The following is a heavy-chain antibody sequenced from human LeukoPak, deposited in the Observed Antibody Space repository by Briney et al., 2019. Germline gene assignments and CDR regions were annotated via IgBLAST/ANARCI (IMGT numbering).Heavy chain of an antibody. CDR2: ISSSSSYI. V-gene: IGHV3-21*01. Sequence: GGSLRLSCAASGFTFSSYAMNWVRQAPGKGLEWVSSISSSSSYIYYADSVKGRFTISRDNAKNSLYLQMNSLRAEDTAVYYCARGVSQFSRRNWFDPWGQGTLVTVSS. CDR1: GFTFSSYA. CDR3: ARGVSQFSRRNWFDP. J-gene: IGHJ5*02.